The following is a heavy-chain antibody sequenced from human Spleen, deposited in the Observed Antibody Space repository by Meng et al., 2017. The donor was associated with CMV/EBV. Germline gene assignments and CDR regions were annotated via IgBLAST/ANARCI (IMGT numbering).Heavy chain of an antibody. Sequence: SCTVSGGSISSSSYYWGWIRQPPGKGLEWIGYIYSSGSTYYNPSLKSRVIISVDTSKNQFSLKVTSVTAADTAVYYCARGELIDYWGQGMLVTVSS. V-gene: IGHV4-30-4*08. J-gene: IGHJ4*02. CDR3: ARGELIDY. CDR2: IYSSGST. CDR1: GGSISSSSYY. D-gene: IGHD1-1*01.